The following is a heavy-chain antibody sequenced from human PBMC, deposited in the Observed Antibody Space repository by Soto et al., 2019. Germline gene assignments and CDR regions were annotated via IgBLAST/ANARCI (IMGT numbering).Heavy chain of an antibody. J-gene: IGHJ6*02. CDR3: PRGGAVDV. Sequence: WWSLRLSCSASVFTFSSYAMHWFRQAPGKGLEWVAVISYDGSNKYYADSVKGRFTISRDNSKNTLYLQMNSLRAEDTAVYYCPRGGAVDVWGQGTTVTVSS. D-gene: IGHD2-15*01. CDR1: VFTFSSYA. CDR2: ISYDGSNK. V-gene: IGHV3-30-3*01.